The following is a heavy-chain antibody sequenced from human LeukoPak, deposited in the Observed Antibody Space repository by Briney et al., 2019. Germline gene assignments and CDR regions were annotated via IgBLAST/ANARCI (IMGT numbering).Heavy chain of an antibody. D-gene: IGHD5-24*01. Sequence: GGSLRLSCAASGFTFSDYYMSWIRQAPGKGLEWVSYISSSGITIYYADSVKGRFTISRDNAKNSLYLQMNSLRAEDTAVYYCAREPPILRWLQQLDYWGQGTLVTVSS. V-gene: IGHV3-11*04. CDR2: ISSSGITI. CDR1: GFTFSDYY. CDR3: AREPPILRWLQQLDY. J-gene: IGHJ4*02.